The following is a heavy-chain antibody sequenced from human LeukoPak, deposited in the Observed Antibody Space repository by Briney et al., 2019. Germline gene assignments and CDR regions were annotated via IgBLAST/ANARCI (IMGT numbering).Heavy chain of an antibody. CDR3: ARGLRSPQSYGMDV. J-gene: IGHJ6*02. Sequence: SGTLSLTCTVSGGSISSGSYYWSWTRQPAGKGLEWIGRIYTSGSTNYNPSLKSRVTISVDTSKNQFSLKLSSVTAADTAVYYCARGLRSPQSYGMDVWGQGTTVTVSS. V-gene: IGHV4-61*02. CDR1: GGSISSGSYY. CDR2: IYTSGST.